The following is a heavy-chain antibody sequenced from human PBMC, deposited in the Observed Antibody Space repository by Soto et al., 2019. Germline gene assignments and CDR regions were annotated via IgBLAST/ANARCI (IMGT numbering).Heavy chain of an antibody. V-gene: IGHV3-33*06. D-gene: IGHD3-10*01. CDR3: AKGYGSGSYSGFDY. CDR2: IWYDGSNK. Sequence: GGSLRLSCATSGFTFSSYGMHWVRQAPGKGLEWVAVIWYDGSNKYYADSVKGRFTISRDNSKNTLYLQMNSLRAEDTAVYYCAKGYGSGSYSGFDYWGQGTLVTVSS. J-gene: IGHJ4*02. CDR1: GFTFSSYG.